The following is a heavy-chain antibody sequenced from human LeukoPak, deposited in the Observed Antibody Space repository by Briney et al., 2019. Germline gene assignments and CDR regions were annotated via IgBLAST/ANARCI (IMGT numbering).Heavy chain of an antibody. CDR2: IYTSGST. V-gene: IGHV4-61*02. D-gene: IGHD5-12*01. Sequence: SETLSLTCTVSGGSISSGSYYWSWIRQPAGKGLEWIGRIYTSGSTNYNPSLKSRVTISVDTSKNQFSLKLSSVTAADTAVYYCVRGVRQTDGGYIYAFDIWGQGTMVTVSS. CDR3: VRGVRQTDGGYIYAFDI. J-gene: IGHJ3*02. CDR1: GGSISSGSYY.